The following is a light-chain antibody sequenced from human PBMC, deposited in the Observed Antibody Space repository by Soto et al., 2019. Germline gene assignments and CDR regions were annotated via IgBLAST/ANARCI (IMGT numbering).Light chain of an antibody. CDR3: CSYAGSRV. Sequence: SALTQPASVSGSPGQSITISCTGTSSDVGSYNLVSWYQQHPGKAPKLMIYEGSKRPSGVSNRFSGSTSGNTASLTISGLQAEDEADYYCCSYAGSRVFGGGTKLTVL. J-gene: IGLJ3*02. CDR2: EGS. CDR1: SSDVGSYNL. V-gene: IGLV2-23*01.